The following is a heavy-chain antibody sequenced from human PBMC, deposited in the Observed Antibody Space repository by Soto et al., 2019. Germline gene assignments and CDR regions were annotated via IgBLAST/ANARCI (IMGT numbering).Heavy chain of an antibody. V-gene: IGHV3-30*03. Sequence: AASAVTLSPLATTIVRQAPVKGLEWMAVILYDGSNKYYAVSVKGRFSISRDNSKNPLYLQMNSLRAEDKFVYYCATTLRAFFAYRGQGTSVIVSA. CDR2: ILYDGSNK. CDR1: AVTLSPLA. CDR3: ATTLRAFFAY. J-gene: IGHJ4*02. D-gene: IGHD3-3*02.